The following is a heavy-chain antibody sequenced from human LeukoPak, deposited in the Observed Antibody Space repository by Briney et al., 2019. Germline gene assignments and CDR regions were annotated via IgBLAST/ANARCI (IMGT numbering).Heavy chain of an antibody. Sequence: GGSLRLSCVASGFTVSSNYMSWVRQAPGKGLEWVSAIFSGGSTFYADSVTGRFTISRDNSKNTVYLEMNSLRAEDTAVYYCAKVGHSGSGSYGDWGQGTLVTVSS. J-gene: IGHJ4*02. D-gene: IGHD3-10*01. V-gene: IGHV3-53*01. CDR3: AKVGHSGSGSYGD. CDR1: GFTVSSNY. CDR2: IFSGGST.